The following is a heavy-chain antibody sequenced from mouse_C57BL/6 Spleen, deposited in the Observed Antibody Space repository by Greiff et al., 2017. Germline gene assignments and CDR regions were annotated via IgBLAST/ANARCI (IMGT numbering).Heavy chain of an antibody. D-gene: IGHD1-1*01. Sequence: VQLQQSGAELVKPGASVKLSCKASGYTFTSYWMHWVKQRPGQGLEWIGMIHPNSGSTNYNEKFKSKATLTVDKSSSTAYMQLSSLTSEDSAVYYCARFITTVVATRLDYWGQGTSVTVSS. V-gene: IGHV1-64*01. CDR2: IHPNSGST. CDR1: GYTFTSYW. CDR3: ARFITTVVATRLDY. J-gene: IGHJ4*01.